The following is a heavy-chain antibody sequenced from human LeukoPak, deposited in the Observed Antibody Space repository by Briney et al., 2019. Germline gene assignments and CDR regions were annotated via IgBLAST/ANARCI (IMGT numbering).Heavy chain of an antibody. V-gene: IGHV1-46*01. J-gene: IGHJ4*02. D-gene: IGHD4-11*01. CDR3: ARDRLSYSNYRQRTGDFDY. CDR1: GYTFTGYY. Sequence: GASVKVSCKASGYTFTGYYMHWVRQAPGQGPEWMGIINPSGGSTSYAQKFQGRVTMTRDMSTSTVYMELSSLRSEDTAVYYCARDRLSYSNYRQRTGDFDYWGQGTLVTVSS. CDR2: INPSGGST.